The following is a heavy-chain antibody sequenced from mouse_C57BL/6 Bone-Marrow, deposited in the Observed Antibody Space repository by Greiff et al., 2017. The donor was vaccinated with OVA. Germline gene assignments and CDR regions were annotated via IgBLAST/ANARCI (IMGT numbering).Heavy chain of an antibody. V-gene: IGHV1-72*01. CDR3: ARGRGTAITTVVATDYAMDY. CDR1: GYTFTSYW. J-gene: IGHJ4*01. CDR2: IDPNSGGT. Sequence: QVQLQQPGAELVKPGASVKLSCKASGYTFTSYWMHWVKQRPGRGLEWIGRIDPNSGGTTYNEKFKSKATLTVDKPSSTAYMQLSSLTSEDSAVYYCARGRGTAITTVVATDYAMDYWGQGTSVTVSS. D-gene: IGHD1-1*01.